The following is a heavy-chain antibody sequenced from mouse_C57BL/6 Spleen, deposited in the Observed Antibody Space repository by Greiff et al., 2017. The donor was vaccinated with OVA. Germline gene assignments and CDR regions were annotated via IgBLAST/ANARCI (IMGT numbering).Heavy chain of an antibody. J-gene: IGHJ2*01. CDR3: ARGDYDWVDY. CDR1: GYTFTSYT. V-gene: IGHV1-4*01. Sequence: VQLQQSGAELARPGASVKMSCKASGYTFTSYTMHWVKQRPGQGLEWIGYINPSSGYTKYNQKFKDKATLTADKSSSTAYMQLSSLTSEDSAVYYCARGDYDWVDYWGQGTTLTVSS. CDR2: INPSSGYT. D-gene: IGHD2-4*01.